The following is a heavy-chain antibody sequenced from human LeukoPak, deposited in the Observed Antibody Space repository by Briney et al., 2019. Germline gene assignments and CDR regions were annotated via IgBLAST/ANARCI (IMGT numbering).Heavy chain of an antibody. J-gene: IGHJ3*02. D-gene: IGHD6-19*01. Sequence: GGSLRLSCAASGFTFSSYAMSWVRQAPGRGLEWVSAISGSGGSTYYADSVKGRFTISRDNAKNSLYLQMNSLRAEDTAVYYCARGGSGWTVDAFDIWGQGTMVTVSS. CDR3: ARGGSGWTVDAFDI. CDR2: ISGSGGST. V-gene: IGHV3-23*01. CDR1: GFTFSSYA.